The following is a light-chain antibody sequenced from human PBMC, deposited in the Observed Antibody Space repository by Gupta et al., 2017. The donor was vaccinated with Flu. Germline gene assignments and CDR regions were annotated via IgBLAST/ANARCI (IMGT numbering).Light chain of an antibody. CDR1: SSDVGGYDY. V-gene: IGLV2-14*01. J-gene: IGLJ3*02. CDR2: EVS. CDR3: TSFTSGNTWV. Sequence: QSALTQPASVSGSPGQSITISCTGTSSDVGGYDYVSWYQQHPGEVPKVLIYEVSNRPSGVSNRFSGSKSGNTASLTISGLQAEDEADYYCTSFTSGNTWVFGGGTKLTGL.